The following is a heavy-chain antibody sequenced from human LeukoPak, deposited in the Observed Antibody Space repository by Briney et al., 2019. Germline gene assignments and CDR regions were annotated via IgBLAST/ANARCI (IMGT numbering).Heavy chain of an antibody. CDR1: GFTFSSFG. V-gene: IGHV3-30*03. CDR3: ASLYSSSWRYYYYMDV. CDR2: ISDDGKTT. D-gene: IGHD6-13*01. J-gene: IGHJ6*03. Sequence: PGGSLRLSCVGSGFTFSSFGTHWVRQAPGKGLEWVAVISDDGKTTYYADSVKGRFTISRDNAKNSLYLQMNSLRAEDTAVYYCASLYSSSWRYYYYMDVWGKGTTVTISS.